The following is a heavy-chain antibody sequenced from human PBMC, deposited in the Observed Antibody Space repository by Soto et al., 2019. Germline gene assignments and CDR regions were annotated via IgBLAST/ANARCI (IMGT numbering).Heavy chain of an antibody. CDR3: ARRGILRTGPLDY. CDR2: IYTAGGT. J-gene: IGHJ4*02. V-gene: IGHV3-53*01. D-gene: IGHD6-13*01. CDR1: GFTISSYY. Sequence: GGPLRLSCAASGFTISSYYMTWVRQAPGKGLEWVSVIYTAGGTYYADSVKGRFTISRDNSKNTLYLQMNSLRAEDTAVYYCARRGILRTGPLDYWGQGALVTVSS.